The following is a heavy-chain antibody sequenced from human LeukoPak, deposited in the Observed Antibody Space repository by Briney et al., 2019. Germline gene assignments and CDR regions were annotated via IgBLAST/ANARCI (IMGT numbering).Heavy chain of an antibody. D-gene: IGHD1/OR15-1a*01. CDR3: ARWALYGGPANKNPGFDF. CDR2: ISYDGSNK. J-gene: IGHJ4*02. Sequence: PGGSLRLSCAASGFTFSSYAMHWVRQAPGKGLEWVAVISYDGSNKYYADSVKGRFTISRDDAKNLVYLQMSSLRAENTAVYYCARWALYGGPANKNPGFDFWGQGALVTVSS. V-gene: IGHV3-30-3*01. CDR1: GFTFSSYA.